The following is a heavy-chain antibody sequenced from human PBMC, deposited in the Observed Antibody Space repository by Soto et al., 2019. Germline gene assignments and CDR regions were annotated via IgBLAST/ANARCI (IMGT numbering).Heavy chain of an antibody. D-gene: IGHD3-3*01. CDR2: IIPILGIA. J-gene: IGHJ4*02. CDR3: ARVGGPHTILGVVRDY. CDR1: GGTFSSYT. Sequence: QVQLVQSGAEVKKPGSSVKVSCKASGGTFSSYTISWVRQAPGQGLEWMGRIIPILGIANYAQKFQGRVTITADKSTSTAYIELSSLRSEDTAVYYCARVGGPHTILGVVRDYWRQGTLVTVSS. V-gene: IGHV1-69*02.